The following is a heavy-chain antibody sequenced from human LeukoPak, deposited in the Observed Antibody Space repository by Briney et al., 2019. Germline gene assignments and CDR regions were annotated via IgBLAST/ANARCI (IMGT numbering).Heavy chain of an antibody. Sequence: SETLSLTCTVSGGSISSYSWSWIRQPAGKGLEWIGRIYSTNYNPSLKSRVTISVDTSKNQFSLKLSSVTAADTAVYYCARANSYYYGDLDYWGQGTLVTVSS. V-gene: IGHV4-4*07. D-gene: IGHD4-17*01. J-gene: IGHJ4*02. CDR1: GGSISSYS. CDR2: IYST. CDR3: ARANSYYYGDLDY.